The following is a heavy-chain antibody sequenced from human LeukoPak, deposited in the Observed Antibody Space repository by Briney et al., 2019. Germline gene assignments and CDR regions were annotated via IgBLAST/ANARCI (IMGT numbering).Heavy chain of an antibody. Sequence: GGSLRLSCAASGFAFSSYWMNWVHQAPGKGLEWVANINLDGSEKYYVDSVKGRFTISRDNAKNSLYLQMNSLRAEDTAVYYCARGSSSSFDFWGQGTLVTVSS. D-gene: IGHD6-6*01. CDR2: INLDGSEK. V-gene: IGHV3-7*01. J-gene: IGHJ4*02. CDR1: GFAFSSYW. CDR3: ARGSSSSFDF.